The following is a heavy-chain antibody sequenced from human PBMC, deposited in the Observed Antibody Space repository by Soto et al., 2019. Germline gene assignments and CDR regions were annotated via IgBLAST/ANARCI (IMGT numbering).Heavy chain of an antibody. V-gene: IGHV3-74*01. D-gene: IGHD4-4*01. Sequence: GGSLILSCAASGFTFTDYWTHWVRQAPGKGLVWVSRINSDGSRTSYADSVTGRFTISRDNAKNTLYLQMNSLRVEDTALYYCARETYRGFYFDCWGQGTLATVSS. CDR1: GFTFTDYW. J-gene: IGHJ4*02. CDR2: INSDGSRT. CDR3: ARETYRGFYFDC.